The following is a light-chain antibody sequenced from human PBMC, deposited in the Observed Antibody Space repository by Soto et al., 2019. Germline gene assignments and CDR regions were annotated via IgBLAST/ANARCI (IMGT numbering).Light chain of an antibody. CDR2: GAS. CDR1: QSVSSY. V-gene: IGKV3-15*01. CDR3: QQYNTWPPIT. Sequence: IVVTQSPATLSLSPVERATLSGSGSQSVSSYLAWYQQKPGQAPRLLIYGASIRATGIPARFSGSGSWTEFTLTISSLQSEDFAVYYCQQYNTWPPITFGQGTRLEIK. J-gene: IGKJ5*01.